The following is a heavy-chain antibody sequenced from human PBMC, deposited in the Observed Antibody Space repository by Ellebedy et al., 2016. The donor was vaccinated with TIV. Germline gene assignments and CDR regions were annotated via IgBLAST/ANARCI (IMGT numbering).Heavy chain of an antibody. V-gene: IGHV4-4*02. CDR1: GGSITSRNW. CDR3: ARHQGSVGATVFDY. CDR2: IYHSGST. D-gene: IGHD1-26*01. J-gene: IGHJ4*02. Sequence: MPSETLSLTCAVSGGSITSRNWWSWVRQPPGKGLEWIGEIYHSGSTNYNPSLKSRVTISVDTSKNQFSLKLSSVTAADTAVYYCARHQGSVGATVFDYWGQGTLVTVSS.